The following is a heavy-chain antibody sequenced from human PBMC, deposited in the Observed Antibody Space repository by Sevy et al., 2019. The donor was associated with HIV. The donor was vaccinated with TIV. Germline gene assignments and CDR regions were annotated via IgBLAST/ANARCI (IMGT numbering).Heavy chain of an antibody. J-gene: IGHJ3*02. D-gene: IGHD3-3*01. CDR1: GYIFSDYN. Sequence: ASVKVSCKTTGYIFSDYNMHWVRQAPGQGLEWMALINPNSGVTIYAHNFRGRVSVTRETSMGTAYMGLSDLKSDDTAVYYCVREDINAPRTLLSFDIWGQGTMVTVSS. CDR2: INPNSGVT. CDR3: VREDINAPRTLLSFDI. V-gene: IGHV1-2*06.